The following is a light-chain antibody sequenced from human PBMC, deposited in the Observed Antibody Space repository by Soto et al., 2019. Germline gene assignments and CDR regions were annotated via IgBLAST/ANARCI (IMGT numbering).Light chain of an antibody. CDR2: GNS. Sequence: HSVLTQPPSVSGAPGQRVTISCTGSSSNIGAGYDVHWYQQLPGTAPKLLIYGNSNRPSGVPDRFSGSKSGTSASLAITGLQAEDEADYYCQSYHSSLSGWVFGGGTQLTVL. CDR3: QSYHSSLSGWV. CDR1: SSNIGAGYD. J-gene: IGLJ3*02. V-gene: IGLV1-40*01.